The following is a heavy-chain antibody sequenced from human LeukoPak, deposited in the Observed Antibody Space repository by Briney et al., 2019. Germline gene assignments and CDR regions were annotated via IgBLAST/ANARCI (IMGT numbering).Heavy chain of an antibody. V-gene: IGHV3-66*01. CDR2: IYSGGST. D-gene: IGHD3-3*01. J-gene: IGHJ6*02. CDR1: GFTVSSNY. CDR3: ATHRVLRFLEWLSEIYGMDV. Sequence: PGGSLRLSCAASGFTVSSNYMSWVRQAPGKGLEWVSVIYSGGSTYYADSVKGRFTISRDNSKNTLYLQMNSLRAEGTAVYYCATHRVLRFLEWLSEIYGMDVWGQGTTVTVSS.